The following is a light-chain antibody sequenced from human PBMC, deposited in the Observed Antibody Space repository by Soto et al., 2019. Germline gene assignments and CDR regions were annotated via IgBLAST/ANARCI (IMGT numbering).Light chain of an antibody. CDR3: CSYAGSYTLYV. CDR2: DVS. CDR1: SSDVGGYNY. V-gene: IGLV2-11*01. Sequence: QSALTQPRSVSGSPRQSVTISCTGTSSDVGGYNYVSWYQQHPGKAPKLMIYDVSKRPSGVPDRFSGSKSGNTASLTISGLQAEDEGDYYCCSYAGSYTLYVFGTGTKLTVL. J-gene: IGLJ1*01.